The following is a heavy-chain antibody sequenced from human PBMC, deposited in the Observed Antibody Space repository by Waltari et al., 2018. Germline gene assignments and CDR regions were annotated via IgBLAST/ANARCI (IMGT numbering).Heavy chain of an antibody. CDR2: SNPNSGGT. J-gene: IGHJ6*02. V-gene: IGHV1-2*06. D-gene: IGHD2-2*01. Sequence: QVQLVQSGAEVKKPGASVKVSCKASGYTFTGYYMHWVRQAPGQGLEWMGRSNPNSGGTNYAQKFQGRVTMTRDTSISTAYMELSRLRSDDTAVYYCARGIVVVPAAMRDYYYYGMDVWGQGTTVTVSS. CDR1: GYTFTGYY. CDR3: ARGIVVVPAAMRDYYYYGMDV.